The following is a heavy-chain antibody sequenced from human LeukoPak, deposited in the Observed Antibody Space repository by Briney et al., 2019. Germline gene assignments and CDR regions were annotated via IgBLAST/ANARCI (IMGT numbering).Heavy chain of an antibody. J-gene: IGHJ3*02. V-gene: IGHV3-74*01. CDR1: GFILSSHY. Sequence: PGGSLRLSCAASGFILSSHYMHWVRQAPGKGVVWVSRINTDGSATNYADSVEGRFTISRDNAKNTLSLQMNSLGAEDTAVYYCARGRYFFASGSPHAFDIWGRGTMVTVS. CDR3: ARGRYFFASGSPHAFDI. CDR2: INTDGSAT. D-gene: IGHD3-10*01.